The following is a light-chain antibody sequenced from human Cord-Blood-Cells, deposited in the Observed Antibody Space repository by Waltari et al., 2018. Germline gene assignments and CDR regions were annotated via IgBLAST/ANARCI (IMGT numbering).Light chain of an antibody. CDR2: DVS. CDR3: SSYTSSSTLV. CDR1: SSDVGGYNY. V-gene: IGLV2-14*01. J-gene: IGLJ3*02. Sequence: QSALTPPASVSGSPGQSITISCTGTSSDVGGYNYVSWYQQHPGKAPKLVIYDVSKRPPGVSHRFPGSKSSNTASLTSSGLQAEDEADYYCSSYTSSSTLVFGGGPQLTVL.